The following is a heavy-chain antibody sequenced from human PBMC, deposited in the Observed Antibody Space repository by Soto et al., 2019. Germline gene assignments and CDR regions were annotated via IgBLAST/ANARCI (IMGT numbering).Heavy chain of an antibody. D-gene: IGHD6-19*01. V-gene: IGHV4-59*01. CDR2: IYYSGST. J-gene: IGHJ4*02. CDR1: GGSISSYY. Sequence: PSETLSLTCTVSGGSISSYYLSWIRQPPGKGLEWIGYIYYSGSTNYNPSLKSRVTISVDTSKNQFSLKLSSVTAADTAVYYCARDSSGWYVFDYWGQGTLVTVSS. CDR3: ARDSSGWYVFDY.